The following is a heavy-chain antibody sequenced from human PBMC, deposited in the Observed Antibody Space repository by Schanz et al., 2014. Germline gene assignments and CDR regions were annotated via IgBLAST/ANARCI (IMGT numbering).Heavy chain of an antibody. J-gene: IGHJ4*02. V-gene: IGHV3-23*01. CDR2: ISDSGDTA. CDR1: GFTFTNYA. Sequence: EVQLLESGGGLVQPGGSLRLSCAASGFTFTNYAMSWVRQAPGKGLEWVSLISDSGDTAYYADSVKGRFTISRDNAKNSLYLQMTSLRAEDTAVYYCARIGGSVFDYWAQGTLVTVSS. D-gene: IGHD3-10*01. CDR3: ARIGGSVFDY.